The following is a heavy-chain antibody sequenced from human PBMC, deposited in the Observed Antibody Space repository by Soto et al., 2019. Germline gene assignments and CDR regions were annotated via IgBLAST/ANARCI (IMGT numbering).Heavy chain of an antibody. CDR3: ARDSGYMDV. Sequence: QVQLVESGGGVVQPGRSLRLSCAASGFTFSSYGMHWVRQAPGKGLEWVAVIWYDGSNKYYADSVKGRFTISRDNSKNTLYLQMNSLRAEDTAVYYCARDSGYMDVWGKGTTVTVSS. CDR1: GFTFSSYG. V-gene: IGHV3-33*01. CDR2: IWYDGSNK. J-gene: IGHJ6*03.